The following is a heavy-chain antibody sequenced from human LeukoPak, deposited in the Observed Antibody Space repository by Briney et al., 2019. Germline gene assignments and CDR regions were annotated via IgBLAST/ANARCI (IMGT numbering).Heavy chain of an antibody. CDR3: AKAEFGYCSSTSCSQFDY. J-gene: IGHJ4*02. Sequence: GGSLRLSCAASGFTFSSYAMSWVRQAPGKGLEWVSAISGSGGSTYYADSVKGRFTISRDNSKNTLYLQMNSLRAEDTAVYYCAKAEFGYCSSTSCSQFDYWGQGTLVTVSS. CDR1: GFTFSSYA. V-gene: IGHV3-23*01. D-gene: IGHD2-2*01. CDR2: ISGSGGST.